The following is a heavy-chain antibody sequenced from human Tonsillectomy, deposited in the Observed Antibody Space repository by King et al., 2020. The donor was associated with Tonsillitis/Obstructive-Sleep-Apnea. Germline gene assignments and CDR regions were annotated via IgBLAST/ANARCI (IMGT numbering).Heavy chain of an antibody. Sequence: VQLQESGPGLVKPSETLSLTCKVSGGSISSYFWSWIRQSPGKGLEWIGFLLERGRTNYNPSLESRVTILFDTSKNHFSLKLSSVTAADTAVNYWAGGPREDHYLDHHLDDWGKGTTVTVSS. V-gene: IGHV4-59*01. CDR3: AGGPREDHYLDHHLDD. CDR2: LLERGRT. J-gene: IGHJ6*04. D-gene: IGHD2/OR15-2a*01. CDR1: GGSISSYF.